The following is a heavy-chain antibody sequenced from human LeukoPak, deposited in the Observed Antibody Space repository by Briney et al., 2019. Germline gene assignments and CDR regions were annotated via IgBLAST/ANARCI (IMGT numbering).Heavy chain of an antibody. CDR1: GYTFTGYY. Sequence: ASVKVSCKASGYTFTGYYMHWVRQAPGQGLEWMGWINPNSGGTNYAQKFQGRVTMTRDTSISTAYMELSRLRSDDTAVYYCARAIPAQFYYYYMDVWGKGTTVTISS. J-gene: IGHJ6*03. CDR2: INPNSGGT. CDR3: ARAIPAQFYYYYMDV. D-gene: IGHD1-14*01. V-gene: IGHV1-2*02.